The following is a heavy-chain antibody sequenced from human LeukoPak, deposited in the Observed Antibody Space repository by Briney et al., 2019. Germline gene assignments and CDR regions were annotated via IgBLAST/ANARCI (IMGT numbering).Heavy chain of an antibody. CDR1: SGSISSGSYY. Sequence: SETLSLTCTVSSGSISSGSYYWSWIRQPAGKGLEWIGRIYTSGSTNYNPSLKSRVTISVDTSKNQFSLKLSSVTAADTAVYYCARDWAADTLRYFDLWGRGTLVTVSS. V-gene: IGHV4-61*02. CDR2: IYTSGST. CDR3: ARDWAADTLRYFDL. J-gene: IGHJ2*01. D-gene: IGHD6-13*01.